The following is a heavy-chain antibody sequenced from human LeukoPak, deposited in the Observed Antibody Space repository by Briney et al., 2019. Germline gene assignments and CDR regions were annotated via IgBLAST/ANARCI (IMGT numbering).Heavy chain of an antibody. V-gene: IGHV3-33*01. CDR2: IWYDGSNK. CDR3: ARLDTAMVFSY. D-gene: IGHD5-18*01. CDR1: GCTFSSYG. Sequence: QSGGSLRLSCAASGCTFSSYGMHWVRQAPGKGLEWVAVIWYDGSNKYYADSVKGRFTISRDNSKNTLYLQMNSLRAEDTAVYYCARLDTAMVFSYWGQGTLVTVSS. J-gene: IGHJ4*02.